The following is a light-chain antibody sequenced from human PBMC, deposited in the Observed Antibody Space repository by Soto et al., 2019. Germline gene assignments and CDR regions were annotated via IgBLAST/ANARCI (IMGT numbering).Light chain of an antibody. Sequence: DIQMTQSPSSLSASLGDRVTITCRASQSISNLLNWVQHKPGNAPKVLISAASTLQSGVPPRFSGSESGTDFTLTISSLQPEDSASYYCQQYYNSALTFGGGTKVEIK. J-gene: IGKJ4*01. CDR3: QQYYNSALT. CDR1: QSISNL. CDR2: AAS. V-gene: IGKV1-39*01.